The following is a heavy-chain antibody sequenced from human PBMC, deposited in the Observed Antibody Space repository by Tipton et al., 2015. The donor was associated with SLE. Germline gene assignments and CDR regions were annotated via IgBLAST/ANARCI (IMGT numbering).Heavy chain of an antibody. CDR1: GYSISSGYY. V-gene: IGHV4-38-2*02. CDR3: ARDLSRDWYFDL. Sequence: TLSLTCNVSGYSISSGYYWGWIRQSPGKGLEWIGSVHHSGSTYYNPSLKSRVTISVDMSKNQFSLNLASVTAADTAVYYCARDLSRDWYFDLWGRGTLVTVSS. J-gene: IGHJ2*01. D-gene: IGHD2-2*01. CDR2: VHHSGST.